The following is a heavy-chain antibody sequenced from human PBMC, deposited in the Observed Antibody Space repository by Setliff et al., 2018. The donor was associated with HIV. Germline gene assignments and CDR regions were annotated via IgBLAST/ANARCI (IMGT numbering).Heavy chain of an antibody. Sequence: PSETLSLTCTVSGDSVSSASYYWSWIRQPPGKGLEWIGYIYYSGTTKYNPSLKSRVTISVDTSKNQFSLKLSSVTAADTAVYYCTRDRTYYNFWSGYYGEMLNDAFDIWGQGTMVTVSS. CDR1: GDSVSSASYY. CDR3: TRDRTYYNFWSGYYGEMLNDAFDI. D-gene: IGHD3-3*01. J-gene: IGHJ3*02. V-gene: IGHV4-61*01. CDR2: IYYSGTT.